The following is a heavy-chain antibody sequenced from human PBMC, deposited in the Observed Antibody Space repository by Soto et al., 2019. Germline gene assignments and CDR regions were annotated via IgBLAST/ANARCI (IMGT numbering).Heavy chain of an antibody. CDR3: AKGGYYDSSGYLRYGMDV. CDR2: ISYDGSNK. D-gene: IGHD3-22*01. CDR1: GFTFSSYG. Sequence: GGSLRLSCAASGFTFSSYGMHWVRQAPGKGLEWVAVISYDGSNKYYADSVRGRFTISRDNSKNTLYLQMNSLRAEDTAVYYCAKGGYYDSSGYLRYGMDVWGQGTTVTVSS. V-gene: IGHV3-30*18. J-gene: IGHJ6*02.